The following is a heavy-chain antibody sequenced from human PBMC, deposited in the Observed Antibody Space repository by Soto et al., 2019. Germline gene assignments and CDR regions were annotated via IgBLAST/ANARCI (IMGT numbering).Heavy chain of an antibody. CDR2: IYPGESYT. J-gene: IGHJ6*02. CDR3: ARHSLPGSYYYGMDV. CDR1: GYSFTTYW. D-gene: IGHD6-19*01. Sequence: GESLKISCKGSGYSFTTYWIGWVRQMPGKGLEWMGIIYPGESYTRYSPSFQGQVTISADKSISTAYLQWSSLKASDTAMYYCARHSLPGSYYYGMDVWGQGTTVTVSS. V-gene: IGHV5-51*01.